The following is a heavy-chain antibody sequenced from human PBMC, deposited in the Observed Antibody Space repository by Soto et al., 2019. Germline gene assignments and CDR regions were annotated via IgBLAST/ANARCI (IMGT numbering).Heavy chain of an antibody. CDR1: GGTFSSYA. CDR2: IIPTFGTA. V-gene: IGHV1-69*06. Sequence: GASVKVSCKASGGTFSSYAISWVRQAPGQGLEWMGGIIPTFGTANYAQKFQGRVTITADKSTSTAYMELSSLRSEDTAVYYCARDGLAYCGGDCYSGDLYWGQGTLVTVSS. J-gene: IGHJ4*02. D-gene: IGHD2-21*02. CDR3: ARDGLAYCGGDCYSGDLY.